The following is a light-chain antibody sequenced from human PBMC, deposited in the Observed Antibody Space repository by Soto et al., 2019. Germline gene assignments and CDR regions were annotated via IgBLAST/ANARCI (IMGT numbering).Light chain of an antibody. Sequence: IQFTQSASSLTASVGDSVTITCLASQDIAIYLAWYQQKPGEAPKLLIYAASTLYGGVPSRFSGSGSGTDFALTITSLQAEDFATYYCQQLRMYPSTFGGGTKVDIK. J-gene: IGKJ4*01. CDR1: QDIAIY. V-gene: IGKV1-9*01. CDR2: AAS. CDR3: QQLRMYPST.